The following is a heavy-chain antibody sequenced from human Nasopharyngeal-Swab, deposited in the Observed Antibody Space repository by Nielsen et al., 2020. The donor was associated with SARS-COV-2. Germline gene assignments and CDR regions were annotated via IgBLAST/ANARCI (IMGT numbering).Heavy chain of an antibody. J-gene: IGHJ4*02. D-gene: IGHD1-26*01. CDR3: AKDRSGSYDY. CDR1: GFSFNTYA. Sequence: GESLKISCAASGFSFNTYAMSWVRQAPGKGLEWVSAITSSGANTYYADSVKGRFTISRDNSKNTLYLQMNSLRADDTAVYHCAKDRSGSYDYWGQGTLVTVSS. CDR2: ITSSGANT. V-gene: IGHV3-23*01.